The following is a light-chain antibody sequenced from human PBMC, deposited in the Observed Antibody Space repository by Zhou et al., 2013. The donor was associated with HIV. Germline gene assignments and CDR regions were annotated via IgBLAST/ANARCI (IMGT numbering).Light chain of an antibody. J-gene: IGKJ2*01. V-gene: IGKV1-5*03. CDR3: QHYNSYTNT. Sequence: DIQMTQSPSSLSASVGDRVSITCRASQGISSYLAWYQQKPGRAPKLLIFRASSLESGVPSRFSGSGSGTEFTLTISSLQPDDLATYYCQHYNSYTNTFGQGTKLEIK. CDR1: QGISSY. CDR2: RAS.